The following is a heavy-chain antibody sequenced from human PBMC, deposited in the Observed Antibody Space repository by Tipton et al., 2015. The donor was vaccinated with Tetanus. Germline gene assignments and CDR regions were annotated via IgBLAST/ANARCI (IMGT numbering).Heavy chain of an antibody. Sequence: SLRLSCEVSGFIFSSYSMNWVRQAPGKGPEWVSSISSTSSYIYYADSLKGRFTISRDNAKNSLFLEMNTLRADDTAVYYCVSGSALDYWGQGTLITVSS. V-gene: IGHV3-21*01. J-gene: IGHJ4*02. D-gene: IGHD6-25*01. CDR1: GFIFSSYS. CDR2: ISSTSSYI. CDR3: VSGSALDY.